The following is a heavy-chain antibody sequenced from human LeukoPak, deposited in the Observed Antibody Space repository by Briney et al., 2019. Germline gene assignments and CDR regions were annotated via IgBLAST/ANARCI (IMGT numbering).Heavy chain of an antibody. CDR3: AKDPSEGYYYDSSGYYDY. J-gene: IGHJ4*02. Sequence: GRSLRLSCAASGFTFSSYGMHWVRQAPGKGLEWVAVISYDGSNKYYADSVKGRFTNSRDNSKNTLYLQMNSLRAEDTAVYYCAKDPSEGYYYDSSGYYDYWGQGTLVTVSS. D-gene: IGHD3-22*01. CDR1: GFTFSSYG. V-gene: IGHV3-30*18. CDR2: ISYDGSNK.